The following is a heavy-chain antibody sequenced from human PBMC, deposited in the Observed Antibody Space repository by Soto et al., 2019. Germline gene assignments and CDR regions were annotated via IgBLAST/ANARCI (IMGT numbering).Heavy chain of an antibody. D-gene: IGHD3-9*01. V-gene: IGHV4-31*03. CDR1: GGSISSGGYY. CDR2: IYYSGST. CDR3: ARVNFYDILTGYPYYFDY. J-gene: IGHJ4*02. Sequence: SETLSLTCTVSGGSISSGGYYWSWIRQHPGKGLEWIGYIYYSGSTYYNPSLKSRVTISVDTSKNQFSLKLSSVTAADTAVYYCARVNFYDILTGYPYYFDYWGQGTRVTVSS.